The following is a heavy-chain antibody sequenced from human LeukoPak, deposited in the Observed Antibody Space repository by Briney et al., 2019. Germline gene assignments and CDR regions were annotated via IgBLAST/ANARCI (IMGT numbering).Heavy chain of an antibody. CDR3: ARDRSLSSSGWYDSFDY. D-gene: IGHD6-19*01. V-gene: IGHV1-46*01. J-gene: IGHJ4*02. CDR2: INPSGGST. CDR1: GYTFTSYY. Sequence: GASVKVSCKASGYTFTSYYMHWVRQAPGQGLEWMGIINPSGGSTSYAQKFQGRVTMTRDMSTSTVYMELGSLRSEDTAVYYCARDRSLSSSGWYDSFDYWGQGTLVTVSS.